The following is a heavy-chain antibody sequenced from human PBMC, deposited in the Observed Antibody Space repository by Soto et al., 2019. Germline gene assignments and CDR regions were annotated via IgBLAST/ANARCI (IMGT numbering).Heavy chain of an antibody. CDR1: GFTFSSYW. V-gene: IGHV3-74*01. J-gene: IGHJ4*02. CDR2: IKTDGSST. CDR3: ARGGLSNSGTYSKDS. D-gene: IGHD3-10*01. Sequence: EVQLVESGGGLVQPGGSLRLSCAASGFTFSSYWMHWVRQGPGKGLVWVSRIKTDGSSTNYADSVKGRFNISRDNAKNTLYLQMKSLRAEDKTVYYCARGGLSNSGTYSKDSWGQGTLVTVSS.